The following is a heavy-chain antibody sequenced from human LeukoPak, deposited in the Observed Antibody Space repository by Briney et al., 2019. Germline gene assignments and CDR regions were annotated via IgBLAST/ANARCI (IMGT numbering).Heavy chain of an antibody. Sequence: SETLSLTCAVYGVSFSGYYWSWIRQPPGKWLEWIGEINHSGSTNYNPSLKSRVTISVDTSKNQFSLKLSSVTAADTAVYYCARGRGLRIPFDYWGQGTLVTVS. CDR1: GVSFSGYY. D-gene: IGHD5-12*01. J-gene: IGHJ4*02. V-gene: IGHV4-34*01. CDR3: ARGRGLRIPFDY. CDR2: INHSGST.